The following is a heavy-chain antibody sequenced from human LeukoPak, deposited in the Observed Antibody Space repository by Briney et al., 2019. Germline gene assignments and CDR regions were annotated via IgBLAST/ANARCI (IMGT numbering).Heavy chain of an antibody. CDR3: VKDRGGSPFYGMDV. CDR2: ISGSGGAGT. CDR1: GFTFSSYA. D-gene: IGHD1-26*01. Sequence: GGSLRLSCAASGFTFSSYAMSWVRQAPGKGLEGVSSISGSGGAGTYSADPVKGRFTICRDNYNTTLYLPMNSLRADDTAVYYCVKDRGGSPFYGMDVWGQGTTVTVSS. J-gene: IGHJ6*02. V-gene: IGHV3-23*01.